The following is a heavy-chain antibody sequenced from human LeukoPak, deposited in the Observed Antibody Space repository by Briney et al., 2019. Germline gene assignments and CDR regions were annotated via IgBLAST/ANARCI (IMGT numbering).Heavy chain of an antibody. J-gene: IGHJ5*02. CDR3: ATGVKLYCSGGSCPNWFDP. D-gene: IGHD2-15*01. V-gene: IGHV1-69*06. CDR2: IIPIFGTA. CDR1: GDTFSSYA. Sequence: GASVKVSCKASGDTFSSYAISWVRQAPGQGLEWMGGIIPIFGTANYAQKFQGRVTITADKSTSTAYMELSSLRFEDTAVYYCATGVKLYCSGGSCPNWFDPWGQGTLVTVSS.